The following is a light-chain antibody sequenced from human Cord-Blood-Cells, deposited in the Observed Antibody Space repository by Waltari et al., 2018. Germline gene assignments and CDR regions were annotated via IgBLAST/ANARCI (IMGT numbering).Light chain of an antibody. Sequence: QSVLPQPASASGPPGQRVTLSCSGLSSNNGRTYVSWYQQLPGTAPKLLIYRNNQRPSGVPDRFSGSKSGTSASLAISGLRSEDEAYYYCAAWDDSLSGRVFGGGTKLTVL. J-gene: IGLJ3*02. V-gene: IGLV1-47*01. CDR3: AAWDDSLSGRV. CDR1: SSNNGRTY. CDR2: RNN.